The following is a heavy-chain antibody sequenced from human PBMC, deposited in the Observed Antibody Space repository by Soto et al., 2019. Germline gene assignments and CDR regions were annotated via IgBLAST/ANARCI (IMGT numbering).Heavy chain of an antibody. Sequence: PSETLSLTCTVSGSSITNGRYHWGWIRQPPGKGLEWIGSIYDSGSTSYNPSLKSRVTISPDTSKNQFSLKLTSVTAADTAVYYCGRTHFETGYSSMAYWGQGTLVTVSS. CDR1: GSSITNGRYH. CDR2: IYDSGST. V-gene: IGHV4-39*01. J-gene: IGHJ4*02. CDR3: GRTHFETGYSSMAY. D-gene: IGHD3-9*01.